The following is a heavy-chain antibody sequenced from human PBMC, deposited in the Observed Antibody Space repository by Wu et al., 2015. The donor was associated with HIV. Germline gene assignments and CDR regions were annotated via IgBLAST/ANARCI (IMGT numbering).Heavy chain of an antibody. CDR2: IIPIHGAA. D-gene: IGHD3-22*01. V-gene: IGHV1-69*11. Sequence: QVQLVQSGAEVXKPGSSVKVSCKASGGTFSRSGFSWVRQVPGQGFEWMGRIIPIHGAANYAQKFEGRVTITADESTSTAYMDLSSLTSEDTAVYYCAREGEEKKSDRSGYYAYLQIWGQGSQVTVSS. J-gene: IGHJ1*01. CDR1: GGTFSRSG. CDR3: AREGEEKKSDRSGYYAYLQI.